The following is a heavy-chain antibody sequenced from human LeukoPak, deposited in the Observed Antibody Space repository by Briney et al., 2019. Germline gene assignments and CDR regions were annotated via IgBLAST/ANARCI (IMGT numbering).Heavy chain of an antibody. CDR1: RYTFTNYA. CDR2: INAGNGDT. V-gene: IGHV1-3*01. D-gene: IGHD6-13*01. J-gene: IGHJ4*02. CDR3: ARDKTSTWYGAIDF. Sequence: GASVKVSCKASRYTFTNYAIHWVRQAPGQRLEWMGWINAGNGDTDYAQKFQGRVTISRDTSASTAYMELSSLTSADTAVYYCARDKTSTWYGAIDFWGQGALVTVSS.